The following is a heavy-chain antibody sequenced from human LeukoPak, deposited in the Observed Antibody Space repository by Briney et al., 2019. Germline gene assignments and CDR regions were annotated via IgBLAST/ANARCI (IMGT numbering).Heavy chain of an antibody. CDR3: ARKGEHYYDWGKLWPAWFDS. V-gene: IGHV4-59*01. CDR2: IHYTGST. D-gene: IGHD3-10*01. J-gene: IGHJ5*01. CDR1: GGSISGYY. Sequence: SETLSLTCTVSGGSISGYYWRWLRQPPGKGGEWVGFIHYTGSTNFHPSLKSRVTISMNTSNNQLALRLTSVTRADAGVYYCARKGEHYYDWGKLWPAWFDSWGQGTLVTVSS.